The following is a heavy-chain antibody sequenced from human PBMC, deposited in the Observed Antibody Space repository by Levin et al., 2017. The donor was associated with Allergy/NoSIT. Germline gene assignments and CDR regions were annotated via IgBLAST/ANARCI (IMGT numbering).Heavy chain of an antibody. V-gene: IGHV4-30-2*01. CDR1: GGSISSGGYS. Sequence: SETLSLTCAVSGGSISSGGYSWSWIRQPPGKGLEWIGYIYHSGSTYYNPSLKSRVTISVDRSKNQFSLKLSSVTAADTAVYYCARARDYSVGFVAGWFDPWGQGTLVTVSS. J-gene: IGHJ5*02. D-gene: IGHD4-11*01. CDR2: IYHSGST. CDR3: ARARDYSVGFVAGWFDP.